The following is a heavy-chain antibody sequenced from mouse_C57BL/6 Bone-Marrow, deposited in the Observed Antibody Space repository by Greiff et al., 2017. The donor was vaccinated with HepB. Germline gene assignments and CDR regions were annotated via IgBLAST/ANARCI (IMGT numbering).Heavy chain of an antibody. CDR2: ISSGSSTI. V-gene: IGHV5-17*01. Sequence: LMESGGGLVKPGGSLKLSCAASGFTFSDYGMHWVRQAPEKGLEWVAYISSGSSTIYYADTVKGRFTISRDNAKNTLFLQMTSLRSEDTAMYYCARHWEFAYWGQGTLVTVSA. D-gene: IGHD4-1*01. J-gene: IGHJ3*01. CDR1: GFTFSDYG. CDR3: ARHWEFAY.